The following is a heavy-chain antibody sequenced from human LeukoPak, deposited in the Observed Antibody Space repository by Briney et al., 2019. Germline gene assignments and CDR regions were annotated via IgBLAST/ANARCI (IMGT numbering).Heavy chain of an antibody. CDR2: IIPIFGTA. D-gene: IGHD5-18*01. J-gene: IGHJ4*02. V-gene: IGHV1-69*05. Sequence: ASVKVSCKASGGTFSSYAISWVRQAPGQGLEWMGRIIPIFGTANYAQKFQGRVTITTDESTSTAYMELSSLRSEDTAVYYCARVDTAMVLDYRGQGTLVTVSS. CDR3: ARVDTAMVLDY. CDR1: GGTFSSYA.